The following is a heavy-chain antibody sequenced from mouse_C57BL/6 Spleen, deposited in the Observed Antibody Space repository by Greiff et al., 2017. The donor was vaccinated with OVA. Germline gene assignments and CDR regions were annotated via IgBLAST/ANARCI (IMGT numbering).Heavy chain of an antibody. D-gene: IGHD2-1*01. CDR2: INPGSGGT. CDR3: ASSSTYGDFDY. Sequence: QVQLKESGAELVRPGTSVKVSCKASGYAFTNYLIEWVKQRPGQGLEWIGVINPGSGGTNYNEKFKGKATLTADKSSSTAYMQLSSLTSEDSAVYFCASSSTYGDFDYWGQGTTLTVSS. J-gene: IGHJ2*01. CDR1: GYAFTNYL. V-gene: IGHV1-54*01.